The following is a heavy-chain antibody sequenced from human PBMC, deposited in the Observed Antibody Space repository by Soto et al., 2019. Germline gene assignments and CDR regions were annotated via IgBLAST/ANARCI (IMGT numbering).Heavy chain of an antibody. Sequence: QITLKESGPTVVKPTQTLTLTCTFSGFSLSTSGVGVGWIRQPPGKALEWLALIYWDDDKRYSPSLKSRLTIXXDXSXXQVVLTMTNMDPVDTATYYCAHSLLWFGESFHFDYWGQGTLVTVSS. D-gene: IGHD3-10*01. V-gene: IGHV2-5*02. CDR2: IYWDDDK. J-gene: IGHJ4*02. CDR1: GFSLSTSGVG. CDR3: AHSLLWFGESFHFDY.